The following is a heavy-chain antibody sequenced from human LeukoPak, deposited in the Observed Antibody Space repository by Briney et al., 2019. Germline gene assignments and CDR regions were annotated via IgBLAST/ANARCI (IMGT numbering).Heavy chain of an antibody. V-gene: IGHV4-34*01. CDR3: ARGLDGGVFDY. CDR2: INHSGST. J-gene: IGHJ4*02. D-gene: IGHD4-23*01. Sequence: SETLSLTCAVYGGSFSGYYWSWIRQPPGKGLEWIGEINHSGSTNYNPSLKSRVTISVDTSKNQFSLKLSSVTAADTAVYYCARGLDGGVFDYWGQGTLVTVSS. CDR1: GGSFSGYY.